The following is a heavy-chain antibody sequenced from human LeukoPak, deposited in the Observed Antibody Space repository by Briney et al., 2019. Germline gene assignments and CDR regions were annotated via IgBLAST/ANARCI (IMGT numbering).Heavy chain of an antibody. D-gene: IGHD4-17*01. J-gene: IGHJ4*02. CDR3: ARAGDYGDHRGVNY. Sequence: PSETLSLTCAVYGGSFSGYYWSWIRRPPGKGLEWIGEINHSGSTNYNPSLKSRVTISVDTSKNQFSLKLSSVTAADTAVYYCARAGDYGDHRGVNYWGQGTLVTVSS. CDR1: GGSFSGYY. V-gene: IGHV4-34*01. CDR2: INHSGST.